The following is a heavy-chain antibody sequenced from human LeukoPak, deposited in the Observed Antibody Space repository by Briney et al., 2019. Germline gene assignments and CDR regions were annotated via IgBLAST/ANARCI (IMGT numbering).Heavy chain of an antibody. J-gene: IGHJ4*02. V-gene: IGHV3-30*18. CDR2: ISYDGSNK. D-gene: IGHD3-10*01. CDR3: AKDLPLWAYYFDY. Sequence: GGSLRLSCAASGFTFSSYGMHWVRQAPGKGLEWVAVISYDGSNKYYADSVKGRFTISRDNSKNTLYLQMNSLRAEDTAVYYCAKDLPLWAYYFDYWGQGTLVTVSS. CDR1: GFTFSSYG.